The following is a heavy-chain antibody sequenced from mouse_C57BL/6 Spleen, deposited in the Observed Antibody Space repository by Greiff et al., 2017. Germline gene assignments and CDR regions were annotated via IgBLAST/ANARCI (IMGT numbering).Heavy chain of an antibody. CDR2: IYPGDGDT. J-gene: IGHJ2*01. CDR1: GYAFSSSW. Sequence: VQLQQSGPELVKPGASVKISCKASGYAFSSSWMNWVKQRPGKGLEWIGRIYPGDGDTNYNGKFKGKATLTADKSSSTAYMQLRSLTSEDSAVYFCARGTTSDYWGQGTTLTVSS. CDR3: ARGTTSDY. D-gene: IGHD1-1*01. V-gene: IGHV1-82*01.